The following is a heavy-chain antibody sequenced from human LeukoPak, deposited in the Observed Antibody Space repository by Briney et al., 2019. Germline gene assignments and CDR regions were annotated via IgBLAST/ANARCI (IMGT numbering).Heavy chain of an antibody. Sequence: SETLSLTCIVSGGSISSGDYYWSWIRQHPGKGLEWIGYIYYSGSTYYNPSLKSRLSISIDTSANQFSLKLSSVTAADTALYYCARLRDLSGIDYWGQGTLVTVSS. CDR2: IYYSGST. CDR3: ARLRDLSGIDY. J-gene: IGHJ4*02. V-gene: IGHV4-31*03. CDR1: GGSISSGDYY. D-gene: IGHD3-10*01.